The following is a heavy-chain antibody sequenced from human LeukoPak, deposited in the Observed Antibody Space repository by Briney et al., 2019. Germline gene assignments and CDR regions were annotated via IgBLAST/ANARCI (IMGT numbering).Heavy chain of an antibody. V-gene: IGHV4-39*07. CDR1: GGSISSSSYY. D-gene: IGHD6-13*01. J-gene: IGHJ4*02. Sequence: SETLSLTCTVSGGSISSSSYYWGWIRQPPGKGLEWIGSIYYSGSTYYNPSLKSRVTMSVDTSKNQFSLKLSSVTAADTAVYYCARGRGQQLGNFDYWGQGTLVTVSS. CDR3: ARGRGQQLGNFDY. CDR2: IYYSGST.